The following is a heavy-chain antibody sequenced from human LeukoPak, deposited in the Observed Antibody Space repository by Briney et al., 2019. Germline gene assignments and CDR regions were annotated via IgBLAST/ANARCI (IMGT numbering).Heavy chain of an antibody. Sequence: GGSLRLSCAASGFTFSSYGMHWVRQAPGKGLEWVAFIRYDGSNKYYADSVKGRFTISRDNSKNTLYLQMNSLRAEDTAVYYCAKDELTRRYKAYSSSYFDYWGQGTLVTVSS. J-gene: IGHJ4*02. CDR2: IRYDGSNK. CDR1: GFTFSSYG. CDR3: AKDELTRRYKAYSSSYFDY. V-gene: IGHV3-30*02. D-gene: IGHD6-13*01.